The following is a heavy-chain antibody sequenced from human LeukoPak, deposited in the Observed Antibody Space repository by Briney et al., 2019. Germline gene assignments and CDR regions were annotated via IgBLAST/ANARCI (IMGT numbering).Heavy chain of an antibody. CDR3: AKGPSGSYGGLDAFDI. V-gene: IGHV3-30*02. J-gene: IGHJ3*02. D-gene: IGHD1-26*01. Sequence: PGGSLRLSCAASGFTFSSYGMHWVRQAPGKGLEWVAFIRYGGSNKYYADSVKGRFTISRDNSKNTLYLQMNSLRAEDTAVYYCAKGPSGSYGGLDAFDIWGQGTMVTVSS. CDR2: IRYGGSNK. CDR1: GFTFSSYG.